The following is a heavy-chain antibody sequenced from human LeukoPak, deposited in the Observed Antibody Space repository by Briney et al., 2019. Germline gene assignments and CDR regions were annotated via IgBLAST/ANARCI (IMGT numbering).Heavy chain of an antibody. CDR3: ARHVLRYYNTSGYYF. J-gene: IGHJ4*02. Sequence: PSETLSLTCTVSGGSISSSNYHWGWIRQPPGKGLEWIGSVYYSGITYYNPSLKRRVTICVDASKNQFSLKLSSVTAADTAVYFCARHVLRYYNTSGYYFWGQGTLVTVSS. D-gene: IGHD3-22*01. CDR1: GGSISSSNYH. V-gene: IGHV4-39*01. CDR2: VYYSGIT.